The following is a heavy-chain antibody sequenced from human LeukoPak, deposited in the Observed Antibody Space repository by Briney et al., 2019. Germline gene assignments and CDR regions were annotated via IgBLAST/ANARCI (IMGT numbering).Heavy chain of an antibody. J-gene: IGHJ4*02. Sequence: PSETLSLTCIVSGYSINRDYHWSWIRQPPGKGLEWIGSIYYSGSTNYNSSLKSRVTISGDTSKNQFSLKLRSVTAADTAVYSCARVAVAFDYWGQGILVTVSS. CDR1: GYSINRDYH. D-gene: IGHD6-13*01. V-gene: IGHV4-38-2*02. CDR2: IYYSGST. CDR3: ARVAVAFDY.